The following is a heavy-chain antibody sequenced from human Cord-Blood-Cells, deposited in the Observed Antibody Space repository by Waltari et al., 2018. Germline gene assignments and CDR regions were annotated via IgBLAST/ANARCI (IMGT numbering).Heavy chain of an antibody. CDR3: ARHRGRVTIFGVVINWFDP. V-gene: IGHV4-39*01. CDR1: GGSISSSSYY. CDR2: NYYSGST. J-gene: IGHJ5*02. D-gene: IGHD3-3*01. Sequence: QLQLQESGPGLVKPSETLSLTCTVSGGSISSSSYYWGWIRQPPGKGLEWIGSNYYSGSTFISPSRKGRGTISVDTSKNQVSRKLSSVTAADTAVYYCARHRGRVTIFGVVINWFDPWGQGTLVTVSS.